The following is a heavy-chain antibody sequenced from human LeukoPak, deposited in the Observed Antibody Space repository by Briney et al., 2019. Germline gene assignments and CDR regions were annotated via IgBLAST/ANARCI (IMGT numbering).Heavy chain of an antibody. V-gene: IGHV1-69*04. J-gene: IGHJ4*02. CDR1: GGTFSSYA. CDR2: IIPILGIA. D-gene: IGHD6-19*01. Sequence: SVKVSFKASGGTFSSYAISWVRQAPGQGLEWMGRIIPILGIANYAQKFQGRVTITADKSTSTAYMELSSLRSEDTAVYYCARTDHIAVAGPFDYWGQGTLVTVSS. CDR3: ARTDHIAVAGPFDY.